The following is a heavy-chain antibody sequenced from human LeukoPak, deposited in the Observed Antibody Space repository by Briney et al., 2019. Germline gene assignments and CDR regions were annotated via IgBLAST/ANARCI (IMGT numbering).Heavy chain of an antibody. V-gene: IGHV3-21*05. J-gene: IGHJ4*02. D-gene: IGHD2-15*01. Sequence: GGSLRLSCAGAEFTFSGYTMNWVRQAPGKGLEWVSYISPDSTEIYYADSVKGRFTISRDNAKNSLYLQMNSLRAEDTAVYYCARGGRYFDYWGQGTLVTVSS. CDR1: EFTFSGYT. CDR3: ARGGRYFDY. CDR2: ISPDSTEI.